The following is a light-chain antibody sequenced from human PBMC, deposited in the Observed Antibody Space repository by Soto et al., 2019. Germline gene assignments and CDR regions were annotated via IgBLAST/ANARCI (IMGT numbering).Light chain of an antibody. CDR3: QHYDHIPPLT. CDR1: QDSKNN. CDR2: DVS. J-gene: IGKJ4*01. V-gene: IGKV1-33*01. Sequence: DIQIIQSPASLSASVGDSATITFHASQDSKNNLNRYQQKPGKSPKLLISDVSTLETGVPSRFSVSGSGTHFSLPISSLQPEDVATYYRQHYDHIPPLTFGGWTRVQIK.